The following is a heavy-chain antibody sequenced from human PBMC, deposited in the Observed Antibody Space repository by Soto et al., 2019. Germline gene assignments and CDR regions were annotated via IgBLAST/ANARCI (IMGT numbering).Heavy chain of an antibody. CDR1: GFTFSSYW. Sequence: GSLRLSCAASGFTFSSYWMSWVRQAPGKGLEWVANIKQDGSEKYYVDSVKGRFTISRDNAKNTLYLQMNSLRAEDTAVYYCAKDLATYGYYDSSGSLDYWGQGTLVTVSS. CDR3: AKDLATYGYYDSSGSLDY. CDR2: IKQDGSEK. D-gene: IGHD3-22*01. J-gene: IGHJ4*02. V-gene: IGHV3-7*01.